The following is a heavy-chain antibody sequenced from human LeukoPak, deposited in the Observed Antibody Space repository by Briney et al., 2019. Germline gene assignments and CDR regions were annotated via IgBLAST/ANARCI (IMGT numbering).Heavy chain of an antibody. Sequence: GGSLRLSCAVSGFSFGSYSMNWVRQAPGKGLEWVSSITSSGSYIHYADSVKGRFTISRDNAKNSLYLQMNSLRAEDTAVYYCARKGYYDSGTSDIWGQGTMVPVSS. CDR3: ARKGYYDSGTSDI. CDR1: GFSFGSYS. D-gene: IGHD3-22*01. CDR2: ITSSGSYI. V-gene: IGHV3-21*01. J-gene: IGHJ3*02.